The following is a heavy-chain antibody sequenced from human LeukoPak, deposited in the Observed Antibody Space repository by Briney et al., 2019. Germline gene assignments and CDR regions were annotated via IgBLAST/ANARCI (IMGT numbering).Heavy chain of an antibody. V-gene: IGHV4-59*01. CDR3: ARVRELMGVDAFDI. J-gene: IGHJ3*02. CDR1: GGFRSSYY. CDR2: IHDSGAT. D-gene: IGHD1-26*01. Sequence: PSETLSLTCTVSGGFRSSYYWSWIRQPPGKGLEWMGFIHDSGATNYNPSLKSRVTISVDTSKNQFSLKLSSVTAADTAVYYCARVRELMGVDAFDIWGQGTMVTVSS.